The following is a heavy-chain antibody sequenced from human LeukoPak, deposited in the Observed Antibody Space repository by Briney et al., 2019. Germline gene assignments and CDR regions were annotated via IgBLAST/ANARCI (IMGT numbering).Heavy chain of an antibody. V-gene: IGHV3-23*01. J-gene: IGHJ4*02. Sequence: GGSLRLSCAASGFTFSSYAMSWVRQAPGKGLEWVSAISGSGGSTYYADSVKGRFTISRDNSKNTLYLQMNSLRAEDTAVYYCAKDLSAYSGYGSFDYWGQGTLVTVSS. CDR1: GFTFSSYA. CDR3: AKDLSAYSGYGSFDY. D-gene: IGHD5-12*01. CDR2: ISGSGGST.